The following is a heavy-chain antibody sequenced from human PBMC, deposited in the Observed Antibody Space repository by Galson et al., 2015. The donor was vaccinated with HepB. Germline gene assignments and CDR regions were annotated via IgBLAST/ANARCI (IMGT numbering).Heavy chain of an antibody. CDR3: AKDGGYSYGFSY. Sequence: SLRLSCAASGFTFSSYGMHWVRQAPGKGLEWVAVISYDGSNKYYADSVKGRFTISRDNSKNTLYLQMNSLRAEDTAVYYCAKDGGYSYGFSYWGQGTLVTVSS. CDR1: GFTFSSYG. D-gene: IGHD5-18*01. V-gene: IGHV3-30*18. J-gene: IGHJ4*02. CDR2: ISYDGSNK.